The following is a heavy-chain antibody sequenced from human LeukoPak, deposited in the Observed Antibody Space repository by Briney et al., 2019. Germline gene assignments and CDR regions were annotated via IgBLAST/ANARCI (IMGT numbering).Heavy chain of an antibody. Sequence: EASVKVSCKASGYTFTSYDINWVRQATGQGLEWMGWMNLNSGNTGYAQKFQGRVTMTRNTSISTAYMELSSLRSEDTAVYYCARGITMVRGVTHNWFDPWGQGTLVTVSS. J-gene: IGHJ5*02. D-gene: IGHD3-10*01. V-gene: IGHV1-8*01. CDR2: MNLNSGNT. CDR1: GYTFTSYD. CDR3: ARGITMVRGVTHNWFDP.